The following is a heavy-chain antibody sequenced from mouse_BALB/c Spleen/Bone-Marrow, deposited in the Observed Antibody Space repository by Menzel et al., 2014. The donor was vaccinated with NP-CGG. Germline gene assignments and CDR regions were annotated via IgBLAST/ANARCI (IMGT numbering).Heavy chain of an antibody. Sequence: QVQLQQSGSELVKPGASVRISCKASGYTFTNYYIHWVKQMPGQGLEWIGWIYPGNVNSKYNEKSKGKATLTADKSSSTAYMQLSSLTSEDSAVYFYAREAGWNFDYWGQGTPLTVSS. CDR2: IYPGNVNS. V-gene: IGHV1S56*01. D-gene: IGHD3-2*02. J-gene: IGHJ2*01. CDR3: AREAGWNFDY. CDR1: GYTFTNYY.